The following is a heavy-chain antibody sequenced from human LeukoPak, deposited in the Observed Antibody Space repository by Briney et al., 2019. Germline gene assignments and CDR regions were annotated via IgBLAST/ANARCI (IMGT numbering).Heavy chain of an antibody. CDR2: IKSDGSST. Sequence: GGSLRLSCAASGFTFSSFWMHWVRQAPGKGLVRVSRIKSDGSSTSYADSVKGRFTISRDNAKNTLYQQMNSLRAEDTAVYYCARDLDYGGYSNFEYWGQGTLVTVSS. V-gene: IGHV3-74*01. CDR1: GFTFSSFW. J-gene: IGHJ4*02. D-gene: IGHD4-23*01. CDR3: ARDLDYGGYSNFEY.